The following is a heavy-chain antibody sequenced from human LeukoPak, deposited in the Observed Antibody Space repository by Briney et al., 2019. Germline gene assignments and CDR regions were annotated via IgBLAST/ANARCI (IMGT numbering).Heavy chain of an antibody. CDR1: GGSFSGYY. D-gene: IGHD3-9*01. CDR3: ARTFDWQFDY. V-gene: IGHV4-34*01. Sequence: SETLSLTCAVSGGSFSGYYWSLIRQPPGKGLEWIGEINHSGSTNYNPSLKSRVTISVDTSKNQFSLKLSSVTAADTAVYYCARTFDWQFDYWGQGTLVTVSS. J-gene: IGHJ4*02. CDR2: INHSGST.